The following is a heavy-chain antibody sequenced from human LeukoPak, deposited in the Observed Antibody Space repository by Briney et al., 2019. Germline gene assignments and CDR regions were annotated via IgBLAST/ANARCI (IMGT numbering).Heavy chain of an antibody. J-gene: IGHJ4*02. D-gene: IGHD5-12*01. V-gene: IGHV4-59*01. CDR2: IHYSGST. Sequence: SETLSLTCTVSGGSISSYYWNWIRQPPGKGLEWIGYIHYSGSTKYNPSLKSRVTISVDTSKSQFSLKLTSVTAADTAVYYCAKDQGYSGYDPLDYWGQGTLVTVSS. CDR1: GGSISSYY. CDR3: AKDQGYSGYDPLDY.